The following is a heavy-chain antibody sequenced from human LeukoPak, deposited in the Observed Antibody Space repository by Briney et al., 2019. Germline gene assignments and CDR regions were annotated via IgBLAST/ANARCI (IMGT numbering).Heavy chain of an antibody. D-gene: IGHD1-1*01. CDR1: GFTFSNYA. J-gene: IGHJ6*02. CDR2: IYFSGGNT. V-gene: IGHV3-23*01. Sequence: GGSLRLSCAASGFTFSNYAMSWVRQAPGKGLEWVSTIYFSGGNTYSADSVKGRFTISRDNSRNTLYLQMNSLRAEDTAVYYCAKDRTTGTAYYYYYYGMDVWGQGTTVTVSS. CDR3: AKDRTTGTAYYYYYYGMDV.